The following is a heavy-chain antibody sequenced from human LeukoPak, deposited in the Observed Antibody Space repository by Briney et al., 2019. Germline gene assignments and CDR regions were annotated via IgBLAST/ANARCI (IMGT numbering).Heavy chain of an antibody. V-gene: IGHV4-38-2*02. D-gene: IGHD3-10*01. CDR2: IYHSGST. Sequence: PSETLSLTCTVSGYSISSGYYWGWIRQPPGKGLEWIGSIYHSGSTYYSPSLKSRVTMSLDTSRNQFSLKLNSVTAADTAVYYCAKSNGYGLVDIWGQGTMVTVSS. CDR1: GYSISSGYY. J-gene: IGHJ3*02. CDR3: AKSNGYGLVDI.